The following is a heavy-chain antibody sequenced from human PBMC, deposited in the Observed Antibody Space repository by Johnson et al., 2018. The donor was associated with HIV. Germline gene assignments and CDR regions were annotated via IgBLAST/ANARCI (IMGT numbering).Heavy chain of an antibody. J-gene: IGHJ3*02. CDR1: GFTFSSYG. Sequence: QVQLVESGGGVVQPGRSLRLSCAASGFTFSSYGMHWVRQAPGKGLESVSVVYSGGTTHYADSVKGRSTISRDNSKNTLYLQMNSLRAEDTAVYYCTSRQYFSSFDIWGQGTMVTVSS. V-gene: IGHV3-NL1*01. D-gene: IGHD3-3*01. CDR2: VYSGGTT. CDR3: TSRQYFSSFDI.